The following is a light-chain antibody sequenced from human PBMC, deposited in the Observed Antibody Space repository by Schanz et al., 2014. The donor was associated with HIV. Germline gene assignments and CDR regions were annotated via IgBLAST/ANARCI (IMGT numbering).Light chain of an antibody. V-gene: IGKV3-20*01. CDR2: AAS. CDR1: QSISSSL. Sequence: IVLTQSPGTLSLSPGERGTLSCRASQSISSSLLAWYQKKPGQAPTLLIYAASSRASGIPDRFSGSGSGTDFTLTIARLEPEDFAVYYCQYYGISPFTFGQGTNVEI. J-gene: IGKJ2*01. CDR3: QYYGISPFT.